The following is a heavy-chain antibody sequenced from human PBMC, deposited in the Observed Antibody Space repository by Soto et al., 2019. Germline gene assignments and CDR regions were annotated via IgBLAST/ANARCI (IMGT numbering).Heavy chain of an antibody. Sequence: SVKVSCKASVYTLTTLYINWVRQAPGQGLEWMGWVNPNTGLTRYAQKFQDRVTMTRDKSINTAYMELRGLTSDDTAVYYCTTLRLDPWGQGTLVTVSS. J-gene: IGHJ5*02. CDR3: TTLRLDP. CDR2: VNPNTGLT. V-gene: IGHV1-2*02. D-gene: IGHD3-9*01. CDR1: VYTLTTLY.